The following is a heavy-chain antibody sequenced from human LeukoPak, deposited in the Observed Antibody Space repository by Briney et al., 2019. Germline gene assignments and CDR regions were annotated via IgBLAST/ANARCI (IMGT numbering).Heavy chain of an antibody. CDR2: IQSSGST. CDR3: ARGVSPLDY. Sequence: SETLSLTCTVSGGSISGYYWSWVRQPAGRGLEWIGRIQSSGSTNHNPSLKSRVTMSVDTSKFQFSLKLSSVTAADTAVYYCARGVSPLDYWGQGTLVTVSS. J-gene: IGHJ4*02. CDR1: GGSISGYY. V-gene: IGHV4-4*07. D-gene: IGHD2-8*01.